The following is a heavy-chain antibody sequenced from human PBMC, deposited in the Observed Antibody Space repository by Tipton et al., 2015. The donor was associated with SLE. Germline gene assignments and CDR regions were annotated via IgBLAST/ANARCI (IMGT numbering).Heavy chain of an antibody. Sequence: TLSLTCTVSGASISTHYWSWIRQPPGKGLEWIGHIYTTGNTNYNPSLKSRVTISVDTSKNHFSLKLTSVTAADTAVYYCGRGRYGSSRYFQHWGQGTLVTVSS. CDR1: GASISTHY. D-gene: IGHD6-13*01. J-gene: IGHJ1*01. V-gene: IGHV4-4*08. CDR2: IYTTGNT. CDR3: GRGRYGSSRYFQH.